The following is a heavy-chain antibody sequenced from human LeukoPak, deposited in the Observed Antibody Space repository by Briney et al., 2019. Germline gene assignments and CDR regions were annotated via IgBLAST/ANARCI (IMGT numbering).Heavy chain of an antibody. CDR1: GGSISSSSYY. CDR3: ARAGILKKRGGLYYFDY. D-gene: IGHD3-10*01. CDR2: IYYSGST. J-gene: IGHJ4*02. V-gene: IGHV4-39*01. Sequence: SETLSLTCTVSGGSISSSSYYWGWIRQPPGKGLEWIGSIYYSGSTYYNPSLKSRVTISVDTSKNQFSLTLSSVTAADTAVYYCARAGILKKRGGLYYFDYWGQGTLVTVSS.